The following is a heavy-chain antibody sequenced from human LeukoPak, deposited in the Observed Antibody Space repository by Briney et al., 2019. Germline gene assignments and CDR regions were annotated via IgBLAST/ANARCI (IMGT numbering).Heavy chain of an antibody. D-gene: IGHD2-21*02. V-gene: IGHV3-9*01. CDR2: ISWNSGSI. CDR3: ARDEVVTARGPPGY. J-gene: IGHJ4*02. Sequence: SGGSLRLSCAASGFTFDDYAMHWVRQAPGKGLEWVSGISWNSGSIGYADSVKGRFTISRDNSKNTLYLQMNSLRAEDTAVYYCARDEVVTARGPPGYWGQGTLVTVSS. CDR1: GFTFDDYA.